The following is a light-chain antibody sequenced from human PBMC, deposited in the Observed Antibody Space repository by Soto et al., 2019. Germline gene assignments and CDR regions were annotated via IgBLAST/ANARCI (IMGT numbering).Light chain of an antibody. Sequence: EIVMTQSPATLSVSPGERATLSCRASQSVSSNLAWYQQKSGQAPRLLIYGASTRATGIQARFSGSGSGTEFTLTISSLQSEDLSVYYCQQRSNWPLTCGPGTKVDIK. CDR1: QSVSSN. J-gene: IGKJ3*01. CDR3: QQRSNWPLT. V-gene: IGKV3-15*01. CDR2: GAS.